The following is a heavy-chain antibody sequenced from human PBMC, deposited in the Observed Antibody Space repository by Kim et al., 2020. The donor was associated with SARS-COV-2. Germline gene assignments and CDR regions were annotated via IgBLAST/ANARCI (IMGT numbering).Heavy chain of an antibody. Sequence: GGSLRLSCAASGFTFDDYTMHWVRQAPGKGLEWVSLISWDGGSTYYADSVKGRFTISRDNSKNSLYLQMNSLRTEDTALYYCAKGRGVYGSGSYYDLYYFDYWGQGTLVTVSS. CDR1: GFTFDDYT. CDR3: AKGRGVYGSGSYYDLYYFDY. J-gene: IGHJ4*02. D-gene: IGHD3-10*01. CDR2: ISWDGGST. V-gene: IGHV3-43*01.